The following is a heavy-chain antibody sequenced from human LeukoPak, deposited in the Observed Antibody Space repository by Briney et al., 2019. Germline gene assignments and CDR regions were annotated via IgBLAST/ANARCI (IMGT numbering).Heavy chain of an antibody. Sequence: AETLSLTCTVSGGSISNYYLNWIRQPPGKGLEWIGYIYYSGSTNYNPALKSRVTISGDTSKNEFSLNLTSVTAADTAVYYCARAPPIYHYYYGMDVWGQGTTVTVSS. V-gene: IGHV4-59*01. CDR1: GGSISNYY. CDR3: ARAPPIYHYYYGMDV. CDR2: IYYSGST. J-gene: IGHJ6*02.